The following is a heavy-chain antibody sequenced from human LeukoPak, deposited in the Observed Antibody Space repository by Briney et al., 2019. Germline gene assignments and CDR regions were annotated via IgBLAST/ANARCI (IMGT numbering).Heavy chain of an antibody. Sequence: GGSLRLSCAASGFTFSNFWIHWVRQAPGKGPVWVSRINSDGSTTTYADSVKGRFTISRDNAKNTLYLQMNSLGAEDTAVYYCARDWSTPWGQGTLVTVSS. CDR3: ARDWSTP. J-gene: IGHJ5*02. CDR1: GFTFSNFW. D-gene: IGHD3-3*01. V-gene: IGHV3-74*01. CDR2: INSDGSTT.